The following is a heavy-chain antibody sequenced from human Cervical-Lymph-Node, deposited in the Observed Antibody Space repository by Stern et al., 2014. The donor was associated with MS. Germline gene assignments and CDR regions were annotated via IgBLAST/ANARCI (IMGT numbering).Heavy chain of an antibody. D-gene: IGHD3-10*01. CDR1: GYTLTGYY. J-gene: IGHJ4*02. V-gene: IGHV1-2*02. CDR2: MNANSGGT. CDR3: ARDRIGDGDLSLDN. Sequence: QLVQSGAEMKKSGASVKVSCKASGYTLTGYYIHWVRQAPGQGLEWMGWMNANSGGTKYAQNFQGRVTMTTDTSINTAYMEMSGLTSDDTAVYFCARDRIGDGDLSLDNWGQGTLVTVSS.